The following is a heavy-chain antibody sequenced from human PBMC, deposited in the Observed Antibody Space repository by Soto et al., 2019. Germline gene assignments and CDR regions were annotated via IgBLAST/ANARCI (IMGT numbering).Heavy chain of an antibody. V-gene: IGHV1-8*01. D-gene: IGHD3-10*01. Sequence: ASVKVSCKASGDTFTTYDINWVRQATGHGLEWMGWINPNSGNIGYAQRFQGRVTMTRDNAIRTAYMEVRSLRSDDTAVYYCARGRASGSYYLLDYWGQGTLVTVSS. CDR1: GDTFTTYD. CDR3: ARGRASGSYYLLDY. CDR2: INPNSGNI. J-gene: IGHJ4*02.